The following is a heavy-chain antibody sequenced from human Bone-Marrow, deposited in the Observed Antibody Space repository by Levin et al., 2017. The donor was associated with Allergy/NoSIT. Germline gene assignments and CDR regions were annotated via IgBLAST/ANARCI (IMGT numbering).Heavy chain of an antibody. CDR2: IHRSGST. CDR3: ARRMLAAPYYFDF. J-gene: IGHJ4*02. CDR1: GGSISSYY. V-gene: IGHV4-59*08. Sequence: SETLSLTCTVSGGSISSYYWSWMRQPPGKGLEWIGYIHRSGSTNYNPSLKSRVTISVDTSKNQFSLQLTSLTAADTAVYYCARRMLAAPYYFDFWGQGTLVTVSS. D-gene: IGHD6-6*01.